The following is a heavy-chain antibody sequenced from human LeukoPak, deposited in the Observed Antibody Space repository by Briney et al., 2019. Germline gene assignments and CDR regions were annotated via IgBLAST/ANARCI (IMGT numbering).Heavy chain of an antibody. J-gene: IGHJ4*02. Sequence: SETLSLTCTVSGGSISSYYWSWIRQPPGGGLEWIGRIYPSGNTNYNPSLKSRVSMSVDTSKNQSSLNLTSVTAADTAVYYCAREGTVARGLDYWGQGTLVTVAS. CDR2: IYPSGNT. CDR1: GGSISSYY. V-gene: IGHV4-4*07. D-gene: IGHD4-17*01. CDR3: AREGTVARGLDY.